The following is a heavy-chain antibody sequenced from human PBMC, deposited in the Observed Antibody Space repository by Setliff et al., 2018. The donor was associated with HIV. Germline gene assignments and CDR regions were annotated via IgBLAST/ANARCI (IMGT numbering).Heavy chain of an antibody. Sequence: PSETLSLTCTVSGGSISNGYYYWVWIRQPPGKGLEWIGGIFYTGSAHYNPSLKGRVTISVDTSRNQFSMKLRSGTAADTTMYYCARWVTTPTKGAFDIWGQGTVVTVSS. CDR2: IFYTGSA. V-gene: IGHV4-39*01. J-gene: IGHJ3*02. CDR1: GGSISNGYYY. CDR3: ARWVTTPTKGAFDI. D-gene: IGHD3-22*01.